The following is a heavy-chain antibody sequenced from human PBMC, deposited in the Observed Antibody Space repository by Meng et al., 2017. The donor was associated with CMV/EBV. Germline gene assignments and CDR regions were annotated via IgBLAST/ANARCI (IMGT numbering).Heavy chain of an antibody. Sequence: SETLSLTCHVSGHSISSNYFWGWVRQSPGTGLEWVGINDSGDTFYNPSLKSRVAISVDTSGNQFSLTLRSVTAADTAVYYCVRHIIVAPARGYGVDVWGQGTTVTVSS. CDR1: GHSISSNYF. CDR2: INDSGDT. CDR3: VRHIIVAPARGYGVDV. D-gene: IGHD2-15*01. J-gene: IGHJ6*02. V-gene: IGHV4-38-2*01.